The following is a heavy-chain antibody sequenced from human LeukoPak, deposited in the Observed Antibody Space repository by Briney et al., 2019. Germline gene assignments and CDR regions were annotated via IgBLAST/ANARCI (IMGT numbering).Heavy chain of an antibody. V-gene: IGHV3-30*03. J-gene: IGHJ4*02. Sequence: GRSLRLSCAASGFTFSSYGMHWVRQAPGKGLEWVAVISYDGSNKYYADSVKGRFTISRDNSKNTLYLQMNSLRAEDTAVYYCARDLSPVVRASPMGYWGQGTLVTVSS. CDR1: GFTFSSYG. CDR3: ARDLSPVVRASPMGY. D-gene: IGHD3-10*01. CDR2: ISYDGSNK.